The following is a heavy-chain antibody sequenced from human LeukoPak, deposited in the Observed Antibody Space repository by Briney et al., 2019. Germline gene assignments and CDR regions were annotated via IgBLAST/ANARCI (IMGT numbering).Heavy chain of an antibody. V-gene: IGHV3-23*01. Sequence: PGGSLRLSCAASGFTFSSYAMSWVRQAPGQGLEWVSAISGSGGSTYYADSVKGRFTSSRDNSKNTLYLQMNSLRAEDTAVYYCAKDRRLNPTYYDFWYWGQGTLVTVSS. CDR2: ISGSGGST. D-gene: IGHD3-3*01. J-gene: IGHJ4*02. CDR1: GFTFSSYA. CDR3: AKDRRLNPTYYDFWY.